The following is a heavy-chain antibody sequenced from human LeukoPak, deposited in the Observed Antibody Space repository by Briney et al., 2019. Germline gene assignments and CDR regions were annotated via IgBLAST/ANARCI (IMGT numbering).Heavy chain of an antibody. CDR2: INANSGTT. CDR1: GFAFSFYA. CDR3: AKPVSGGLAVTADWFHP. D-gene: IGHD6-19*01. V-gene: IGHV3-23*01. J-gene: IGHJ5*01. Sequence: GGPLRLSCAASGFAFSFYAMSWLRQPPGKGPEWVSTINANSGTTSYAASVRGRFTISRDNSKNTLYLQVNTLRADDTATYYCAKPVSGGLAVTADWFHPWGQGTLVVVSS.